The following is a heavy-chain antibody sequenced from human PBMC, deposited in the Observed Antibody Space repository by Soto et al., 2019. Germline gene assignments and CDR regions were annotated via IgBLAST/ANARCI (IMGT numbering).Heavy chain of an antibody. CDR3: ARMNAYSDSHYYAMDV. CDR2: FFSDVER. Sequence: QVTLKESGPVLVKPTETLTLTCTISGFSLSNGRMGVSWIRQPPGRALEWLAHFFSDVERSYSTSMQSRLTMSQDTSGAPVVLTMTNMDPQDTGTYFCARMNAYSDSHYYAMDVWGPGTPVTGSS. D-gene: IGHD3-22*01. J-gene: IGHJ6*02. CDR1: GFSLSNGRMG. V-gene: IGHV2-26*03.